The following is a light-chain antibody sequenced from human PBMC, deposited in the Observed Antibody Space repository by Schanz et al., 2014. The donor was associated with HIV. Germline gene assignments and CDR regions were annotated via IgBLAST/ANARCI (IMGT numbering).Light chain of an antibody. CDR2: GDS. CDR3: SSYADSNNYV. J-gene: IGLJ1*01. CDR1: NSNIGAGYD. V-gene: IGLV1-40*01. Sequence: QSVLTQPPSVSGAPGQRVTISCTGNNSNIGAGYDVHWYQQLPGTAPKLLIYGDSNRPSGVPDRFSGSKSGNTASLTVSGLQAEDEADYYCSSYADSNNYVFGTGTKLTVL.